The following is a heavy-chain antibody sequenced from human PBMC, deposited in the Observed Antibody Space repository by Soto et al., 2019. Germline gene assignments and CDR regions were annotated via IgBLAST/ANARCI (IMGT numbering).Heavy chain of an antibody. Sequence: GGSLRLSCAASGFSFSSYSMNWVRQAPEKVLEWVSSISSSSSYIYYADSVKGRFTISRDNAKNSLYLQMNSLRAEDTAVYYCARLEVTTVNPYYYYGMDVWGQGTTVTVSS. V-gene: IGHV3-21*01. CDR1: GFSFSSYS. J-gene: IGHJ6*02. CDR2: ISSSSSYI. CDR3: ARLEVTTVNPYYYYGMDV. D-gene: IGHD4-17*01.